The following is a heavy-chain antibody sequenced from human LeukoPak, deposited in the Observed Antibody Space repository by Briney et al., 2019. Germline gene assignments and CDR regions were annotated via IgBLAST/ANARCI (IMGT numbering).Heavy chain of an antibody. J-gene: IGHJ4*02. CDR1: GFTFSDYY. Sequence: PGGSLRLSCAASGFTFSDYYMSWIRQAPGKGLEWVSYISSSGSTIYYADSVKGRFTISRDNSKNTLYLQMNSLRAEDTAVYYCAKVNIRYSSSELDYWGQGTLVTVSS. D-gene: IGHD6-19*01. CDR2: ISSSGSTI. CDR3: AKVNIRYSSSELDY. V-gene: IGHV3-11*04.